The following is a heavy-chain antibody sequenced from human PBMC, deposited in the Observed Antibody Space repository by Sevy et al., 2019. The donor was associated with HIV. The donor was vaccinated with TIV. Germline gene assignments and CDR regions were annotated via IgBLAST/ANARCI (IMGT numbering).Heavy chain of an antibody. V-gene: IGHV3-30*14. J-gene: IGHJ4*02. CDR3: AREAGYSTGWSPGNY. Sequence: GGSLRLPCAASGFTFSSHAMHWVRQAPGKGLEWVALISYDGVIKYYAESVKGRFTISRDNSKNTLYLQMNSLRADDTAVYYCAREAGYSTGWSPGNYWGQGTLVTVSS. D-gene: IGHD6-19*01. CDR1: GFTFSSHA. CDR2: ISYDGVIK.